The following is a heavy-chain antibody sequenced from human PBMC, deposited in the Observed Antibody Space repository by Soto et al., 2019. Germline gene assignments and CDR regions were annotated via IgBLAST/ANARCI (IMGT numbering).Heavy chain of an antibody. CDR1: SGSIISSNYY. Sequence: QLQLQESGPGLVKPSETLSLTCTVSSGSIISSNYYWAWIRQPPEKGLEWIATIYYSGSTYYSPSLKSRLTRSVDTSKNQFSLRLPSVTAADTAVYYCASLNKPGWFDPWGQGTLVTVSS. CDR2: IYYSGST. V-gene: IGHV4-39*01. J-gene: IGHJ5*02. CDR3: ASLNKPGWFDP.